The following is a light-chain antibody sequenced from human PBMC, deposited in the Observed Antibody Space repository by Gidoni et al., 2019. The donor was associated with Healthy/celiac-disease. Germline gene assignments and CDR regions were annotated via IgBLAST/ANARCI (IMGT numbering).Light chain of an antibody. V-gene: IGLV3-19*01. J-gene: IGLJ2*01. CDR1: SLRSHY. Sequence: SSELTQDPAESVALGQTVRITCQGDSLRSHYASWYQQQPGQAPVLVIYGKNNRPSGIPDRFSGSSSGNTASLTITGAQAEDEADYYCNSRDSSGNLWVFGGGTKLTVL. CDR2: GKN. CDR3: NSRDSSGNLWV.